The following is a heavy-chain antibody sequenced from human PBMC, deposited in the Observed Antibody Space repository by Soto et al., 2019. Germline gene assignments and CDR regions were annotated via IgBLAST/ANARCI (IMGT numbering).Heavy chain of an antibody. D-gene: IGHD2-2*01. CDR2: ILYDGSNK. J-gene: IGHJ6*02. CDR1: GFTFSNYG. V-gene: IGHV3-30*18. CDR3: AKSRDAYNFYFYYGMDV. Sequence: GGSLRLSCAASGFTFSNYGMHWVRQTPGKGLEWVALILYDGSNKYYADSVKGRFTISRDNSKNTLYLQVSSLRAEDTAVYYCAKSRDAYNFYFYYGMDVWGQGTTVTV.